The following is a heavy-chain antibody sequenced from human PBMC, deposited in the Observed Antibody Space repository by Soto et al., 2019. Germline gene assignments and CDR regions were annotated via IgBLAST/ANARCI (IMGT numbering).Heavy chain of an antibody. CDR1: GFTFSSYA. CDR2: ISYDGSNK. CDR3: ARAGSRSYYYYCGMDV. V-gene: IGHV3-30-3*01. J-gene: IGHJ6*02. Sequence: GGSLRLSCAASGFTFSSYAMHWVRQAPGKGLEWVAVISYDGSNKYYADSVKGRFTISRDNSKNTLYLQMNSLRAEDTAVYYCARAGSRSYYYYCGMDVWGQGTTVTGSS.